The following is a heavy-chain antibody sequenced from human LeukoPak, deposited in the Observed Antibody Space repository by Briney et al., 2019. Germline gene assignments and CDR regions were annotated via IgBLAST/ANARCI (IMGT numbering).Heavy chain of an antibody. CDR3: ARDSYNDYVGNWFCP. Sequence: ASLPVSCKASGYTFDEYFIHWVRLYPGHRLEWMGWINPNRGGFKYVLQLQGRVTMTRYTTISTAYMELSRLSSDDTAVYYCARDSYNDYVGNWFCPWGHGTLVTVAS. CDR1: GYTFDEYF. CDR2: INPNRGGF. J-gene: IGHJ5*02. V-gene: IGHV1-2*02. D-gene: IGHD4-17*01.